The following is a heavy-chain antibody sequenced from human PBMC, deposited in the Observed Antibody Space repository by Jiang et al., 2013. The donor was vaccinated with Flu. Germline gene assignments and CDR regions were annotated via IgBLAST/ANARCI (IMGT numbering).Heavy chain of an antibody. Sequence: TLSLTCAVSGYSISSGYYWGWIRQPPGKGLEWIGSIYHSGSTYYNPSLKSRVTISVDTSKNQFSLKLSSVTAADTAVYYCATMDTAMVTPDYWGQGTLVTVSS. CDR1: GYSISSGYY. CDR2: IYHSGST. J-gene: IGHJ4*02. CDR3: ATMDTAMVTPDY. D-gene: IGHD5-18*01. V-gene: IGHV4-38-2*01.